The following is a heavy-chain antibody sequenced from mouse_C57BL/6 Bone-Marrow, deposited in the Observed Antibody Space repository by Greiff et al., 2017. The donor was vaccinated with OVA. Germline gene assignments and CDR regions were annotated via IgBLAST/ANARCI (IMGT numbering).Heavy chain of an antibody. CDR1: GFTFSDFY. CDR3: ARDPYDYDFFDY. Sequence: EVQVVESGGGLVQSGRSLRLSCATSGFTFSDFYMEWVRQAPGKGLEWIAASRNKANDYTTEYSASVKGRFIVSRDTSQSILYLQMNALRAEDTAIYYCARDPYDYDFFDYWGQGTTLTVSS. CDR2: SRNKANDYTT. V-gene: IGHV7-1*01. J-gene: IGHJ2*01. D-gene: IGHD2-4*01.